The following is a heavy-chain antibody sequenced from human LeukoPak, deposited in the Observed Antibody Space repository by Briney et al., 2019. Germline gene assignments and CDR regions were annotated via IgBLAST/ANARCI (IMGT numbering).Heavy chain of an antibody. CDR2: IYPGDSDT. D-gene: IGHD6-19*01. CDR1: GYSFISYW. Sequence: GESLKISCVGSGYSFISYWIAWVRQMPGKGLEWMGIIYPGDSDTTYSPSFQGQVTISVDKSISTAYLQWSSLKASDTAMYYCARRSLAGFFDYWGQGTLVTVSS. CDR3: ARRSLAGFFDY. V-gene: IGHV5-51*01. J-gene: IGHJ4*02.